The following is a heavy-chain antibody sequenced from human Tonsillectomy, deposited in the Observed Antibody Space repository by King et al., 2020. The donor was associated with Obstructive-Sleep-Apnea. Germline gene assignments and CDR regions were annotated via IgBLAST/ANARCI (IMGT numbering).Heavy chain of an antibody. CDR3: ARGSYDFWSGKPRYGMDV. V-gene: IGHV4-30-4*07. J-gene: IGHJ6*02. CDR2: VYYSGST. D-gene: IGHD3-3*01. CDR1: GGSISSGSYS. Sequence: VQLQESGPGLVKPSQTLSLTCAVSGGSISSGSYSWSWIRQPPGKGLEWIGYVYYSGSTYYNPSLKSRVTISVDTSKTQFSLKLNSVTAADTAVYYCARGSYDFWSGKPRYGMDVWGQGTTVTVSS.